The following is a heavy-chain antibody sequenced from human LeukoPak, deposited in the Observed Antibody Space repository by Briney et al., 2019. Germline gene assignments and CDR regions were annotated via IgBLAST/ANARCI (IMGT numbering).Heavy chain of an antibody. CDR1: GFPFTDNA. CDR2: ISWNSGDI. V-gene: IGHV3-9*01. D-gene: IGHD7-27*01. CDR3: GRDRDQNWGLSDFDS. J-gene: IGHJ4*02. Sequence: TGRALLLSCTVSGFPFTDNAMHWVRPAPGEGLEWVAAISWNSGDIGYADAVKGRFTISRDNAKNSLFRQMNSLKVDDTGFYYCGRDRDQNWGLSDFDSWGRGTLVTVSS.